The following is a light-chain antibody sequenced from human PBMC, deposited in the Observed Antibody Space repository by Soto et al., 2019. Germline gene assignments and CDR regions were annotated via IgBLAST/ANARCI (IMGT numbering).Light chain of an antibody. CDR2: AAS. V-gene: IGKV1-39*01. CDR1: QSISTY. J-gene: IGKJ1*01. Sequence: DIQMTQSPSSLSASVGDRVSITCRAGQSISTYVNWYQQKPGKAPTLLIYAASSLQSGVPSRFSGSGSGTDFTLTIYSLQPEDFATYYCQQSYNTPWTFGQGTKVEIK. CDR3: QQSYNTPWT.